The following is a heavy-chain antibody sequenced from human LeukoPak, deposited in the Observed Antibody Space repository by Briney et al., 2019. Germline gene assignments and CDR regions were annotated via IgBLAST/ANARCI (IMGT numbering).Heavy chain of an antibody. CDR2: IYYSGST. CDR1: GGSISSSSYY. Sequence: SETLSLTCTVSGGSISSSSYYWGWIRQPPGKGLEWIGSIYYSGSTYYNPSLKSRVTISIDTSKNQFSLKLSSVTAADTAVYYCARPPFPWELNLLDYWGQGTLVTVSS. CDR3: ARPPFPWELNLLDY. D-gene: IGHD1-26*01. J-gene: IGHJ4*02. V-gene: IGHV4-39*01.